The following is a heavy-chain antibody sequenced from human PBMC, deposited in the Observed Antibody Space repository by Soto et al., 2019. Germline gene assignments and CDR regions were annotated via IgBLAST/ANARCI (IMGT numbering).Heavy chain of an antibody. D-gene: IGHD3-10*01. CDR2: ISAYNGNT. J-gene: IGHJ4*02. Sequence: QVQLVQSGAEVKKPGASVKVSCKASGYTFTSYGISWVRQAPGQGLEWMGWISAYNGNTNYAQKLQGRVTMTTDTSTSTAYMELRSVRSDDTAVYYCARDRYYYGAGRLPPLGYWGQGTLVTVSS. CDR1: GYTFTSYG. V-gene: IGHV1-18*01. CDR3: ARDRYYYGAGRLPPLGY.